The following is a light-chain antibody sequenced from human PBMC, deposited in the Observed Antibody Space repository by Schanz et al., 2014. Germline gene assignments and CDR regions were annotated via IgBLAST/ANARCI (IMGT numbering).Light chain of an antibody. CDR2: GNN. J-gene: IGLJ3*02. CDR3: QSYDRSLSGWV. Sequence: QSVLTQLPSVSAAPGQKVTISCSGSSSNIGAGYVVHWYQQLPGTAPKLLIYGNNNRPSGVPDRFSGSKSGTSASLAITGLQAEDEADYYCQSYDRSLSGWVFGGGTKLTVL. V-gene: IGLV1-40*01. CDR1: SSNIGAGYV.